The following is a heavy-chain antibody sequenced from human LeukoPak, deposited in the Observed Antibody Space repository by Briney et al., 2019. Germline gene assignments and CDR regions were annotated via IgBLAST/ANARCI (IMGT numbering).Heavy chain of an antibody. D-gene: IGHD5-18*01. Sequence: SVKVSCKASGYTFTSYGISWVRQAPGQGLEWMGGIIPIFGTANYAQKFQGRVTITADESTSTAYMELSSLRSEDTAVYYCARVGGPLRGYSYGPQPFDYWGQGTLVTVSS. CDR2: IIPIFGTA. V-gene: IGHV1-69*13. J-gene: IGHJ4*02. CDR3: ARVGGPLRGYSYGPQPFDY. CDR1: GYTFTSYG.